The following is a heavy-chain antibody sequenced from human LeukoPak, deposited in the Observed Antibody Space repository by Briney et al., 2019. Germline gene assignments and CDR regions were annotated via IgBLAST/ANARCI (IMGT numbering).Heavy chain of an antibody. D-gene: IGHD3-16*02. CDR2: ISDYNGNT. Sequence: ASVKVSCKASGYTFTSYGISWVRQAPGQGLEWMGWISDYNGNTNYAQKFQGRVTMTTDTSQNTAHMELRSLRSDDPAAYYCARGKGSRLGELSLNWFDPWGQGTPVTVSS. CDR1: GYTFTSYG. J-gene: IGHJ5*02. CDR3: ARGKGSRLGELSLNWFDP. V-gene: IGHV1-18*01.